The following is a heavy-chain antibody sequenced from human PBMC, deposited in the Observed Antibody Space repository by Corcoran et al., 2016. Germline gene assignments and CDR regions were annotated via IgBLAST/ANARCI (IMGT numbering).Heavy chain of an antibody. J-gene: IGHJ4*02. CDR3: ARGKMRFMTTDY. V-gene: IGHV3-74*01. Sequence: EVQLVESGGGLVQPGGSLRLSCAASGFTFSSYWMHWVRQAPGEGLVWVSRINSDGSSISYADSVKGRFTISRDNAKNTLYLQMNSLRAEDTAVYYCARGKMRFMTTDYWGQGTLVTVSS. CDR1: GFTFSSYW. D-gene: IGHD3-16*01. CDR2: INSDGSSI.